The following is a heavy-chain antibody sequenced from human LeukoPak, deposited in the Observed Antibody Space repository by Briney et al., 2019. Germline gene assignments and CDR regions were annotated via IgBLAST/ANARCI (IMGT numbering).Heavy chain of an antibody. Sequence: SETLSLTCTVSGGSINISNYYWGWIRQPPGKGLEWIGAIYFSGSTYYNPSLKSRVTISVDTSENQFSLKLNSVTAADTAVYYCARRTGSRLPNWFDPWGQGTLVTVSS. D-gene: IGHD3-10*01. CDR3: ARRTGSRLPNWFDP. CDR2: IYFSGST. V-gene: IGHV4-39*01. CDR1: GGSINISNYY. J-gene: IGHJ5*02.